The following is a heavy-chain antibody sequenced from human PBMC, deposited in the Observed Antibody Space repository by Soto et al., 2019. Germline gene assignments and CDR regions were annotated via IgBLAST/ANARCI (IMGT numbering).Heavy chain of an antibody. D-gene: IGHD3-16*01. CDR3: ATYVWGTQRYHDH. CDR2: ISSSSSNT. CDR1: GFSFSSNS. Sequence: GGSLRLSCAASGFSFSSNSMNWVRQAPGKGLEWISYISSSSSNTYYAASVKGRFTISRDNSANTLYLQMNSLRAEDTALYYCATYVWGTQRYHDHWGRGTQVTVSS. J-gene: IGHJ4*02. V-gene: IGHV3-21*05.